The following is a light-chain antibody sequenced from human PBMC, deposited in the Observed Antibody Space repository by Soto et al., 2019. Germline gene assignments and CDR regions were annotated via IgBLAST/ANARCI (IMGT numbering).Light chain of an antibody. CDR2: EVT. V-gene: IGLV2-14*01. Sequence: QSVLTQPASVSRSPGQSITISCTGTSSDVGAYDFVSWYQQHPGKAPKLVISEVTNRPSGISDRFSGSKSGNTASLTISGLQADDEASYYCSSYTITTALVFGSGTKVTVL. CDR1: SSDVGAYDF. J-gene: IGLJ1*01. CDR3: SSYTITTALV.